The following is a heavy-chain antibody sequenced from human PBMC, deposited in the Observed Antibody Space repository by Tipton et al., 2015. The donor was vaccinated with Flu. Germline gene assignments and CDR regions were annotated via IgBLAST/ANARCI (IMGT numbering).Heavy chain of an antibody. D-gene: IGHD2-2*01. CDR2: IYYSGST. CDR1: GGSISTYY. V-gene: IGHV4-59*01. J-gene: IGHJ4*02. CDR3: SRDQRSTSCYDY. Sequence: TLSLTCTVSGGSISTYYWSWIRQPPGKGLEWIGFIYYSGSTNYNPSLKSRVTISVDKSKNQFSLKLNSVTAADTAVYYCSRDQRSTSCYDYWGQGTLVTVSS.